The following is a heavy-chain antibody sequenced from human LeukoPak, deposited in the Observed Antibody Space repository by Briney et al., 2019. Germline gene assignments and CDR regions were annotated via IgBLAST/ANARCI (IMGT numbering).Heavy chain of an antibody. CDR2: INWNGGST. Sequence: GGSLRLSCAASGFTFDDYGMSWVRQAPGKGLEWVSGINWNGGSTGYADSVKGRLTISRDNAKNSLYLQMNSLRAEDTALYYCARAKQLAHYYYYYMDVWGKGTTVTVSS. CDR3: ARAKQLAHYYYYYMDV. D-gene: IGHD6-6*01. V-gene: IGHV3-20*04. J-gene: IGHJ6*03. CDR1: GFTFDDYG.